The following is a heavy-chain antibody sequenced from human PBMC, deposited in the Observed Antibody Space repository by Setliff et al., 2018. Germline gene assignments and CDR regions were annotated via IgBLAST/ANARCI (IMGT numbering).Heavy chain of an antibody. CDR2: MNPNSGNT. CDR1: GYTLTELS. D-gene: IGHD3-3*01. V-gene: IGHV1-8*01. J-gene: IGHJ4*02. CDR3: ARAQSWSGGPYYFDN. Sequence: ASVKVSCKVSGYTLTELSRHWVRQAPGKGLGWMGWMNPNSGNTGYAQKFQGRVTMTRNTSISTAYMDLSSLRFEDTAVYYCARAQSWSGGPYYFDNWGQGTLVTVSS.